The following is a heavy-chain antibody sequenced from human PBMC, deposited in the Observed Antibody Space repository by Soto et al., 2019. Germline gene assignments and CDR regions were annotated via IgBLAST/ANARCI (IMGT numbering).Heavy chain of an antibody. D-gene: IGHD1-7*01. J-gene: IGHJ6*03. CDR2: FDPEDGET. CDR3: ATLNPITGTTLSDYYYMDV. V-gene: IGHV1-24*01. CDR1: GYTLTELS. Sequence: QVQLVQSGAEVKKPGASVKVSCKVSGYTLTELSMHWVRQAPGKGLEWMGGFDPEDGETIYAQKLQGRVTMTEDTSTDTAYMELSSLRSEDTAVYYCATLNPITGTTLSDYYYMDVWGKGTTVTVSS.